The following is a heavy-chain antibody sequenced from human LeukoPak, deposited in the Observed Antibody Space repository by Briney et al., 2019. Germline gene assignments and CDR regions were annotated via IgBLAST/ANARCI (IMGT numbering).Heavy chain of an antibody. D-gene: IGHD1-14*01. J-gene: IGHJ4*02. Sequence: SETLSLTCTVSGVSISSFYWSWIRQPPGKGLEWIGYSYYSGSTYYNPSLKSRVTISVDTSKNQFSLRLTSVTAADTAVYYCVRTNPWDLTYYFDYWGQGTLVTVSS. CDR1: GVSISSFY. V-gene: IGHV4-59*01. CDR3: VRTNPWDLTYYFDY. CDR2: SYYSGST.